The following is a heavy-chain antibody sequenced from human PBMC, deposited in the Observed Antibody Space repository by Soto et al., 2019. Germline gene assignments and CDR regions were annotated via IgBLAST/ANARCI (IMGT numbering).Heavy chain of an antibody. V-gene: IGHV3-64*01. CDR1: GFTFSSYA. Sequence: GGSLRLSCAASGFTFSSYAMHWVRQAPGKGLEYVSAISSNGGSTYYANSVKGRFTISRDNSKNTLYLQMGSLRAEDMAVYYCASGSGWYRYFQHWGQGTLVTVSS. CDR3: ASGSGWYRYFQH. D-gene: IGHD6-19*01. J-gene: IGHJ1*01. CDR2: ISSNGGST.